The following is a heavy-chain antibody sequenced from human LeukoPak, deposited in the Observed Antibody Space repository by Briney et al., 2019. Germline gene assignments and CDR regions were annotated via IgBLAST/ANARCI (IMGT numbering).Heavy chain of an antibody. CDR3: ARDAPYFYDTSGYPFDY. CDR1: GYTFTGYY. Sequence: APVKVSCKASGYTFTGYYLHWVRQAPGQGLEWMGWINANSGGTGYAQKFQGRVTMTTDTSTSTAYMELRSLRSDDTAVYYCARDAPYFYDTSGYPFDYWGQGTLVTVSS. CDR2: INANSGGT. V-gene: IGHV1-2*02. D-gene: IGHD3-22*01. J-gene: IGHJ4*02.